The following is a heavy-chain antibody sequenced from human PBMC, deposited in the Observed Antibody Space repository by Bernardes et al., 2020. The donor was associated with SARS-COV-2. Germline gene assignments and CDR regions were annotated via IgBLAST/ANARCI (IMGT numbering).Heavy chain of an antibody. CDR3: AGTSTTCCDY. V-gene: IGHV3-74*01. J-gene: IGHJ4*02. Sequence: GGSLRLSCAASGFSLSSYWMHWVRQVPGKGLVWVSRISYDGRTIDYADSVKGRFTISRDNAKNTLYLQMNSLRAEDTGLYYCAGTSTTCCDYWGQGTPVNVSS. CDR2: ISYDGRTI. CDR1: GFSLSSYW. D-gene: IGHD2-2*01.